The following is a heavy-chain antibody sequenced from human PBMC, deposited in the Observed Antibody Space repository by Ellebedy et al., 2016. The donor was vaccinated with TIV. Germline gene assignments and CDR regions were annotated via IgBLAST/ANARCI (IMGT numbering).Heavy chain of an antibody. CDR2: IILNSGDS. V-gene: IGHV1-2*02. J-gene: IGHJ4*02. D-gene: IGHD3-10*01. CDR1: GYTFTGNY. Sequence: AASVKVSCKASGYTFTGNYVHWLRQAPGQGLEWMGWIILNSGDSKFTQKFQGRVTMTRDTSISTAYMELRGLTSDDTAVYFCARGGGSVTYYSFDHWGQGTLVTVSS. CDR3: ARGGGSVTYYSFDH.